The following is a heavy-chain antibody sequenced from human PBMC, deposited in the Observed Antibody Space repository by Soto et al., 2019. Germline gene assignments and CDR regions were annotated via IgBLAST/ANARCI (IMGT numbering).Heavy chain of an antibody. D-gene: IGHD2-2*01. CDR2: IYYSGST. J-gene: IGHJ4*02. CDR3: ASYIVVVPAALSGNFDY. CDR1: GGSISSGGYY. Sequence: SETLSLTCTVSGGSISSGGYYWSWIRQHPGKGLEWIGYIYYSGSTYYNPSLKSRVTISVDTSKNQFSLKLSSVTAADTAVYYCASYIVVVPAALSGNFDYWGQGTLVTVSS. V-gene: IGHV4-31*03.